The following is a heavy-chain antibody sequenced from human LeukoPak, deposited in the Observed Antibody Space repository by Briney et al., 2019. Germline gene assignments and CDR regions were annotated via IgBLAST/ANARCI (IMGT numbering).Heavy chain of an antibody. D-gene: IGHD5-18*01. CDR1: GGSFSGYY. CDR3: ASRGYSYPFDY. Sequence: PSETLSLTCAVYGGSFSGYYWSWIRQPPGKGLEWIGEINHSGSTNYNPSLKSRVTISVDTPKNQFSLKLSSVTAADTAVYYCASRGYSYPFDYWGQGTLVTVSS. J-gene: IGHJ4*02. V-gene: IGHV4-34*01. CDR2: INHSGST.